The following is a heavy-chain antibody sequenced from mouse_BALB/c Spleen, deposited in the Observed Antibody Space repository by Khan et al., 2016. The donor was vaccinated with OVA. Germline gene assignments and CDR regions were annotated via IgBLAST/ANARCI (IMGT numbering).Heavy chain of an antibody. CDR1: GYTFINYW. Sequence: QVQLQQSGAELAKPGASVKMSCKASGYTFINYWILWVKQRPGQGLEWLGYINPSTGYTEYNPNFHDKATLTADKSSTTDYMQLSSLTSEGSAVYYCARRGLRWDFDYWGQGTTLTVSS. J-gene: IGHJ2*01. D-gene: IGHD1-1*01. CDR2: INPSTGYT. V-gene: IGHV1-7*01. CDR3: ARRGLRWDFDY.